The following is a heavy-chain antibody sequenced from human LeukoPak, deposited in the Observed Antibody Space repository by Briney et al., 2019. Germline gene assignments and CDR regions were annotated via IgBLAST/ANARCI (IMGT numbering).Heavy chain of an antibody. D-gene: IGHD3-9*01. J-gene: IGHJ5*02. CDR2: INPDSGGT. Sequence: GASVKVSCKASGYTFNDYYMHWVRQAPGQGLEWMGRINPDSGGTDYAQKFQGRVTMTRDTSITTAYMDLSRLRSDDTAVYYCGRLGKNVFLTGFFYPWGQETLVPVSS. CDR1: GYTFNDYY. V-gene: IGHV1-2*02. CDR3: GRLGKNVFLTGFFYP.